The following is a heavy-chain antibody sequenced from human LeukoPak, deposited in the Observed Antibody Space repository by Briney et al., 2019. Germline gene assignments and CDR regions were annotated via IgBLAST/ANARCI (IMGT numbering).Heavy chain of an antibody. J-gene: IGHJ4*02. CDR2: IIPIFGTA. D-gene: IGHD1-26*01. Sequence: GASVKVSCKASGGTFSSYAISWVRQAPGQGLEWMGGIIPIFGTANYAQKFQGRVTITADKSTSTAYMELSSLRSEDTAVYYCARDISRSRIVGARRHYFDYWGQGTLVTVSS. CDR1: GGTFSSYA. V-gene: IGHV1-69*06. CDR3: ARDISRSRIVGARRHYFDY.